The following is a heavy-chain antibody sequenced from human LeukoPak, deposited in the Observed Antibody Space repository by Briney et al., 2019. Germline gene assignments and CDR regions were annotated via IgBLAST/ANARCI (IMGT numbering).Heavy chain of an antibody. CDR2: INSDGSSI. J-gene: IGHJ4*02. D-gene: IGHD2-8*02. CDR1: GFTFSSHW. CDR3: ARWADGTAAFDY. V-gene: IGHV3-74*01. Sequence: GGSLRLSCAASGFTFSSHWMHWVRHAPGKGLVWVSRINSDGSSISYADSVKGRFTISRDNAKNTLYLQMNSLRAEDTAVYYCARWADGTAAFDYWGQGTLVTVS.